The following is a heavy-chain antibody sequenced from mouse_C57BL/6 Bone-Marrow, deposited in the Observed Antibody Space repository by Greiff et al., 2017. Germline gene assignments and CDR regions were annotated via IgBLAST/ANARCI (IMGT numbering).Heavy chain of an antibody. J-gene: IGHJ4*01. V-gene: IGHV1-72*01. CDR2: IDPNSGGT. Sequence: QVQLKQPGAELVKPGASVKLSCKASGYTFTSYWMHWVKQRPGRGLEWIGRIDPNSGGTKYNEKFKSKATLTVDKPSSTAYMQLSSLTSEDSAVYYCARCRYYGYDGSLAMDYWGQGTSVTVSS. CDR3: ARCRYYGYDGSLAMDY. CDR1: GYTFTSYW. D-gene: IGHD2-2*01.